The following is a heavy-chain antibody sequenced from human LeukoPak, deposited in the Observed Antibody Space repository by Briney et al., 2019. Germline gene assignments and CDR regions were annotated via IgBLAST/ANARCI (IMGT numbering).Heavy chain of an antibody. CDR1: GFTFSSYW. CDR3: ARVGLRVVAATSIAHDYYYYMDV. J-gene: IGHJ6*03. CDR2: IKQDGSEK. Sequence: PGGSLRLSCAASGFTFSSYWMSWVRQAPGKGLERVANIKQDGSEKYYVDSVKGRFTISRDNAKNSLYLQMNSLRAEDTAVYYCARVGLRVVAATSIAHDYYYYMDVWGKGTTVTVSS. D-gene: IGHD2-15*01. V-gene: IGHV3-7*01.